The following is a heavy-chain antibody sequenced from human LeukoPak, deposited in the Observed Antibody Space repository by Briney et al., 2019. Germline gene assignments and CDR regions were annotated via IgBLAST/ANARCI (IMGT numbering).Heavy chain of an antibody. CDR1: GFTFTSYA. Sequence: GGSLRLSCAASGFTFTSYAMNWVRQAPGKGLEWVSGISGSGGSTYYADSVKGRFSISRDNSKDTLYLQLNSLRVEDTAEYYCAKAHGGSYHSGIDWGQGTLVIVSS. J-gene: IGHJ4*02. CDR3: AKAHGGSYHSGID. V-gene: IGHV3-23*01. CDR2: ISGSGGST. D-gene: IGHD1-26*01.